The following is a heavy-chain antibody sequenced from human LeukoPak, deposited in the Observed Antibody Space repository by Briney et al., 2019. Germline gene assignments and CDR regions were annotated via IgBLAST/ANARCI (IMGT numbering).Heavy chain of an antibody. Sequence: SQTLSLTCSVSGGSISSDSRYWSWIRQPAGKGLEWIGRIYSSGYTNYNPSLKSRVTMSVDTSKNQFSLKLSSVTAADTAVYYCARDRGSYSGYATGDYFDYWGQGTLVTVSS. CDR3: ARDRGSYSGYATGDYFDY. CDR2: IYSSGYT. D-gene: IGHD5-12*01. J-gene: IGHJ4*02. CDR1: GGSISSDSRY. V-gene: IGHV4-61*02.